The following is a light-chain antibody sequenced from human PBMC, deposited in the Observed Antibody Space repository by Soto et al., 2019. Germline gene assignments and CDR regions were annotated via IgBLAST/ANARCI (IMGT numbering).Light chain of an antibody. CDR3: QQYVAYPLT. CDR1: QSIADW. J-gene: IGKJ4*01. CDR2: KAS. Sequence: DIEMTQSPSTVSASVGDRVTITCRASQSIADWLAWYQQKPGKAAKLLIYKASTLESGVPSRFSGSGSGTEFTLTISSLQPDDFATYSCQQYVAYPLTFGGGTRWIS. V-gene: IGKV1-5*03.